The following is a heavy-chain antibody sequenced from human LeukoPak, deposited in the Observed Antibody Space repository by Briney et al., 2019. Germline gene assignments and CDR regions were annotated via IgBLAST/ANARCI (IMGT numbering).Heavy chain of an antibody. V-gene: IGHV5-51*01. CDR3: ARPGGGRVYGMDV. D-gene: IGHD3-10*01. Sequence: GESLKISCKGSGYSFSSYWIAWVRQMPGKGLEWMGIIYPGDSDTRYSPSFQGQVTISADKSISTAYLQWSSLKASDTAMHYCARPGGGRVYGMDVWGQGTTVTVSS. CDR1: GYSFSSYW. CDR2: IYPGDSDT. J-gene: IGHJ6*02.